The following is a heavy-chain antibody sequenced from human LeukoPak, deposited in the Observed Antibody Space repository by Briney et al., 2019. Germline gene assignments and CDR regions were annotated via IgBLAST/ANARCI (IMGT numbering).Heavy chain of an antibody. CDR1: GFTFNRHA. CDR3: ARGPNYYDSGSVYYGMDV. D-gene: IGHD3-10*01. J-gene: IGHJ6*02. Sequence: AGGSLRLSCAASGFTFNRHAIHSVRQAPGKGLEWVTVISYGGNQKYYADSVNGRFTVSRHNSKNTLYLQMNSLRIEDTAVYYCARGPNYYDSGSVYYGMDVWGQGTTVTVSS. V-gene: IGHV3-30-3*01. CDR2: ISYGGNQK.